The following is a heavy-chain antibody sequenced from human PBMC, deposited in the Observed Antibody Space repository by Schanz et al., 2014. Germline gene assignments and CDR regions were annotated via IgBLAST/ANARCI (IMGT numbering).Heavy chain of an antibody. CDR3: AKGRFGELSAFDI. V-gene: IGHV3-48*01. Sequence: EVQLVESGGGLIQPGGSLRLSCAASGFGFSSYSMNWVRQAPGKGLEWLSYISDSGTYTNYADSVKGRFTISRDNAKNSLYLEMNSLRAEDTALYYCAKGRFGELSAFDIWGQGTMVTVSS. CDR2: ISDSGTYT. CDR1: GFGFSSYS. J-gene: IGHJ3*02. D-gene: IGHD3-10*01.